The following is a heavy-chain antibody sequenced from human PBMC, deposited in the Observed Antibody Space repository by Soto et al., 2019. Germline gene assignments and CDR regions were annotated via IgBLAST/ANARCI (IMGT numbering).Heavy chain of an antibody. J-gene: IGHJ5*02. V-gene: IGHV4-59*01. CDR2: KADTGNT. D-gene: IGHD2-8*01. CDR1: GGFITSYH. CDR3: ARVMHAGFSHYFDP. Sequence: PSETLSSTYVVSGGFITSYHWSWIRAFPGKGLELMANKADTGNTNYTPSLKSRVTISMDTSKNPFSLKLTSMTSADTAVYYCARVMHAGFSHYFDPWGQGTLVTVSS.